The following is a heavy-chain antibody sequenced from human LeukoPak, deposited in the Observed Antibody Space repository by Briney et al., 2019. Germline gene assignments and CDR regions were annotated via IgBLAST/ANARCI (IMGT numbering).Heavy chain of an antibody. Sequence: PGGSLRLSCAASGFTFDDYAMHWVRQAPGKGLEWVSGNSWNSGSIGYADSVKGRFTISRDNAKNSLFLQMNSLRAEDMALYYCAKDEFVASDFTGDFDIWGQGTMVTVSS. J-gene: IGHJ3*02. V-gene: IGHV3-9*03. CDR3: AKDEFVASDFTGDFDI. D-gene: IGHD2-8*02. CDR1: GFTFDDYA. CDR2: NSWNSGSI.